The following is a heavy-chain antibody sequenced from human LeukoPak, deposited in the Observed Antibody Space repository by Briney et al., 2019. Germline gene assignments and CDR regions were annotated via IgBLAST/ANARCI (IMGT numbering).Heavy chain of an antibody. CDR3: AKPSDGGGVVVPAANGFNWFDP. D-gene: IGHD2-2*01. CDR2: ISGSGGST. V-gene: IGHV3-23*01. Sequence: GGSLRLSCAASGFTFSSYAMSWVRQAPGKGLEWVSGISGSGGSTYYADSVKGRFTISRDNSKNTLYLQMNSLRAEDTAVYYCAKPSDGGGVVVPAANGFNWFDPWGQGTLVTVSS. CDR1: GFTFSSYA. J-gene: IGHJ5*02.